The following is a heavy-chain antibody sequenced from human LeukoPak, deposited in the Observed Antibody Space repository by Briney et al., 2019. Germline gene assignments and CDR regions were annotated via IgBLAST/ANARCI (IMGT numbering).Heavy chain of an antibody. J-gene: IGHJ4*02. CDR3: ARGRRIAVAAEPWFDY. Sequence: ASVKVSCKASGYTFTTYGITWVRQAPGQGLEWVGWISAYNGNTNYAQKLQGRVTMTTDTPTSTASMELRSLRSDDTAVYYCARGRRIAVAAEPWFDYWGQGTLVTVSS. CDR2: ISAYNGNT. D-gene: IGHD6-19*01. CDR1: GYTFTTYG. V-gene: IGHV1-18*01.